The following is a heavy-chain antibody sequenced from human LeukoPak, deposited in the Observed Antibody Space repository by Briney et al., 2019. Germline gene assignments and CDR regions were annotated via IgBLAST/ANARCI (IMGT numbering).Heavy chain of an antibody. D-gene: IGHD1-26*01. CDR2: ISSSSSYI. CDR3: ASSHSGSYLDAFDI. J-gene: IGHJ3*02. Sequence: GGSLRLSCAASGFTFSSYSMNWVRQAPGKGLEWVSSISSSSSYIYYADSVKGRFTISRDNAKNSLYLQMNSLRAEDTAVYYCASSHSGSYLDAFDIWGQGTMVTVSS. V-gene: IGHV3-21*01. CDR1: GFTFSSYS.